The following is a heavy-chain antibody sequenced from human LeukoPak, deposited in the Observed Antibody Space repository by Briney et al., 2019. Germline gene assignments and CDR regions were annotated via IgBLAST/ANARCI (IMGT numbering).Heavy chain of an antibody. CDR3: ARAPNEYQLLHPWAFDI. J-gene: IGHJ3*02. D-gene: IGHD2-2*02. CDR2: LNHDGST. CDR1: XX. Sequence: XXWXWIRQPPGKGLELIGELNHDGSTNSNPSLTSRVTISVDTSKNQFSLKLNSLTAADTAVYYCARAPNEYQLLHPWAFDIWGQGTMVTVSS. V-gene: IGHV4-34*01.